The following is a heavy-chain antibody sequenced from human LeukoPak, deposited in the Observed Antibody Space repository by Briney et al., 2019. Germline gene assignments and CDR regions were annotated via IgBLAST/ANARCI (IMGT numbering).Heavy chain of an antibody. CDR2: ISYDGSNK. CDR3: AREPPEWVIPDY. D-gene: IGHD3-22*01. J-gene: IGHJ4*02. V-gene: IGHV3-30-3*01. Sequence: PGRSLRLSCAASGFTFSSYAMHWVRQAPGKGLEWVAVISYDGSNKYYADSVKGRFTISRDNSKNTLYLQMNSLRAEDTAVYYCAREPPEWVIPDYWGQGTLVTVSS. CDR1: GFTFSSYA.